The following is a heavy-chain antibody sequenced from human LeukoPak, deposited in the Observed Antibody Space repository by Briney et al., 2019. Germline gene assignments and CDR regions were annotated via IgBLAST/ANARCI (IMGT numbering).Heavy chain of an antibody. CDR1: GFTFNSYA. CDR2: ISYDGNNK. V-gene: IGHV3-30-3*01. CDR3: AKDGARIAAAGTRVDY. D-gene: IGHD6-13*01. Sequence: GGSLRLSCAASGFTFNSYALHWVRQAPGKGLEWVAVISYDGNNKDYADSVKVRFTISRDHSKNTLYLQMNSLRAEDTAVYYCAKDGARIAAAGTRVDYWGQGTLVTVSS. J-gene: IGHJ4*02.